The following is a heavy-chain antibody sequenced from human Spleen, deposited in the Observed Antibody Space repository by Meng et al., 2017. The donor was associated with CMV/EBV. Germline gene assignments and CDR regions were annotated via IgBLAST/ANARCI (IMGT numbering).Heavy chain of an antibody. CDR3: TRGYCSSTSCYRDYYYGMDV. D-gene: IGHD2-2*02. Sequence: GESLKISCTASGFTFGDYAMSWVRQAPGKGLEWVGFIRSKAYGGTTEYAAFVKGRFTISRDDSKSIAYLQMNSLKTEDTAVYYCTRGYCSSTSCYRDYYYGMDVWGQGTTVTVSS. J-gene: IGHJ6*02. CDR2: IRSKAYGGTT. CDR1: GFTFGDYA. V-gene: IGHV3-49*04.